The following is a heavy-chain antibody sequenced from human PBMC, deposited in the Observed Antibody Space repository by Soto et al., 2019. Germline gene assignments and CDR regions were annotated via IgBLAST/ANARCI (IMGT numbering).Heavy chain of an antibody. CDR3: ARGDREDIAVVIGVRPGEYGVDV. Sequence: QVQLVESGGGVVQPGRSLRLSCAASGFTFRNYAMHWVRQAPGKGLECVAVISYDGGNKFYRDYVKGRFTISRDNSKNNLYLPINSLRYEDKAVYYCARGDREDIAVVIGVRPGEYGVDVWGQGTTVTVSS. CDR1: GFTFRNYA. V-gene: IGHV3-30-3*01. CDR2: ISYDGGNK. D-gene: IGHD2-15*01. J-gene: IGHJ6*02.